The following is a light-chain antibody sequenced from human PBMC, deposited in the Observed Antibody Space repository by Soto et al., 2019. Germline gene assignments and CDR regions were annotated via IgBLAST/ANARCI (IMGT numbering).Light chain of an antibody. CDR2: DAS. CDR1: QSLSGW. CDR3: QQYNSHPWT. Sequence: DIQMTQSPATLSASVGDRVTITCRASQSLSGWLAWYQQKPGKAPKLLIYDASSLESGVPSRFSGSGSGTEFAVTISSLQPDDFATYYCQQYNSHPWTFGQGTKVEIK. J-gene: IGKJ1*01. V-gene: IGKV1-5*01.